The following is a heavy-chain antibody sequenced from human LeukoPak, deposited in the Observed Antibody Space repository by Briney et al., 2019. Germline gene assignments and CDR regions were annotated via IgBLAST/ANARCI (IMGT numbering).Heavy chain of an antibody. J-gene: IGHJ3*02. CDR2: VNTGGNT. CDR3: GRLGYCSSDNCGGAFDS. Sequence: PSETLCLICTVSGCSISSYYWSWIRQPAGKGLEWIGRVNTGGNTHYNPSLKSRGTMSLDTSNNQLSLILSSVPAVDTTVYYCGRLGYCSSDNCGGAFDSGGQGTMVTVSS. D-gene: IGHD2-2*01. V-gene: IGHV4-4*07. CDR1: GCSISSYY.